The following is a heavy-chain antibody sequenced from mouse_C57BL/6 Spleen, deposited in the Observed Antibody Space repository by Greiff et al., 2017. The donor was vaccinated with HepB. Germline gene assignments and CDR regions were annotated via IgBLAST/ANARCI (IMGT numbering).Heavy chain of an antibody. CDR1: GFTFSSYG. V-gene: IGHV5-6*01. CDR2: ISSGGSYT. Sequence: EVQGVESGGDLVKPGGSLKLSCAASGFTFSSYGMSWVRQTPDKRLEWVATISSGGSYTYYPDSVKGRFTISRDNAKNTLYLQMSSLQSEDTAMYYCAREGGNHFYAMDYWGQGTSVTVSS. D-gene: IGHD2-1*01. CDR3: AREGGNHFYAMDY. J-gene: IGHJ4*01.